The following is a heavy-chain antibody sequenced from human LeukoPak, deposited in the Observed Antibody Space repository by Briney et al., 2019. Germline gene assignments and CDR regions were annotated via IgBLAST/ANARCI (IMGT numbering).Heavy chain of an antibody. J-gene: IGHJ4*02. D-gene: IGHD5-12*01. CDR1: GGSFSGYY. CDR2: MNHSGST. V-gene: IGHV4-34*01. CDR3: ARRAARGYDYLPIANLYYFDY. Sequence: SETLSLTCAVYGGSFSGYYWSWIRQPPGKGLEWIGEMNHSGSTNYNPSLKSRVTISVDTSKNQFSLKLSTVTAADTAVYYCARRAARGYDYLPIANLYYFDYWGQGTLVTVSS.